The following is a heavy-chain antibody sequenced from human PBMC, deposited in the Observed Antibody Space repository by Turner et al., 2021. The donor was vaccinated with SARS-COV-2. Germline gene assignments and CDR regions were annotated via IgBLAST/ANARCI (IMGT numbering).Heavy chain of an antibody. Sequence: QVQLVPSGAAAKKPGASVKVSCKVSGYTLTELSMHWVRQAPGTGREWMGCFVPEDGETIDAQKFQGRVTMTEDTSTDTAYMEMSSLRSEDTAVYYCATSSPFEGATRGFDPWGQGTLVTVSS. J-gene: IGHJ5*02. CDR2: FVPEDGET. V-gene: IGHV1-24*01. CDR1: GYTLTELS. CDR3: ATSSPFEGATRGFDP. D-gene: IGHD1-26*01.